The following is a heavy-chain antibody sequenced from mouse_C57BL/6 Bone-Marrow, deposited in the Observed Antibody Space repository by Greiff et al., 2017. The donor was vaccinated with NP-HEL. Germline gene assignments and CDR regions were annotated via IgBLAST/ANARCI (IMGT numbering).Heavy chain of an antibody. Sequence: EVHLVEPGGDLVKPGGSLKLSCAASGFTFSSYGMSWVRQTPDKRLEWVATISSGGSYTYYPDSVKGRFTISRDNAKNTLYLQMSSRKSEDTAMYYCARQGTAFYAMDYWGQGTSVTVSS. CDR3: ARQGTAFYAMDY. CDR1: GFTFSSYG. CDR2: ISSGGSYT. V-gene: IGHV5-6*01. J-gene: IGHJ4*01. D-gene: IGHD4-1*01.